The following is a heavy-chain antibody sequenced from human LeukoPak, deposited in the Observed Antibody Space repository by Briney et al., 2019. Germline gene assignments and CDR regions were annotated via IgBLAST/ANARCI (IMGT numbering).Heavy chain of an antibody. V-gene: IGHV3-11*01. J-gene: IGHJ6*03. D-gene: IGHD3-3*01. CDR2: VSSGSSTI. Sequence: GGSLRLSCAASGFTFSDYYMSWIRQAPGKALEWVSYVSSGSSTIYYADSVKGRFTVSRDNGKRSLYLHMNSLRAEDTAIYYCAKGGYYHGYYYYYMDVWGKGTTVTISS. CDR3: AKGGYYHGYYYYYMDV. CDR1: GFTFSDYY.